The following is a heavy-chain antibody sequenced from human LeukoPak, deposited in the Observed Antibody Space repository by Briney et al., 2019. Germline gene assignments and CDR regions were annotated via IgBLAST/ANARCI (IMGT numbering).Heavy chain of an antibody. V-gene: IGHV4-59*08. CDR2: IYYSGST. Sequence: PSETLSLTCTVSGGSTSSYYWSWIRQPPGKGLEWIGYIYYSGSTNYNPSLKSRVTISVDTSKNQFSLKLSSVTAADTAVYYCARPSRRGVVIPFDYWGQGTLVTVSS. CDR1: GGSTSSYY. J-gene: IGHJ4*02. CDR3: ARPSRRGVVIPFDY. D-gene: IGHD3-3*01.